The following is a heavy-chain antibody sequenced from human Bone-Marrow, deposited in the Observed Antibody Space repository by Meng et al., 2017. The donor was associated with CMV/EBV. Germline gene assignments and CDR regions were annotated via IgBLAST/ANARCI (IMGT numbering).Heavy chain of an antibody. CDR1: GFTFSDYY. D-gene: IGHD2-2*01. J-gene: IGHJ5*02. V-gene: IGHV3-11*04. Sequence: GESLKISCAASGFTFSDYYMTWIRQAPGKGLEWVSYISSSGSITKYLDSVKGRFTISRDNAKNSLFLQMNSLRVEDTAVYYCARKGIPKCSSTSCYHPNWFDPWGQGTLVTVSS. CDR2: ISSSGSIT. CDR3: ARKGIPKCSSTSCYHPNWFDP.